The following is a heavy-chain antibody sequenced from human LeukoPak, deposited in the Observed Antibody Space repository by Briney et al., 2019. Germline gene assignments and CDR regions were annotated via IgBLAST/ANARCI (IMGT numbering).Heavy chain of an antibody. J-gene: IGHJ5*02. V-gene: IGHV3-49*04. CDR2: IRSKAYGGTT. CDR3: MVVAGEA. D-gene: IGHD6-19*01. Sequence: GGSLRLSCTASGFTFGDYAMSWVRQAPGKGLEWVGFIRSKAYGGTTEYAASVKGRFTISRDDSKSIAYLQMTSLKTEDTAVYYCMVVAGEAWGQGTLVTVSS. CDR1: GFTFGDYA.